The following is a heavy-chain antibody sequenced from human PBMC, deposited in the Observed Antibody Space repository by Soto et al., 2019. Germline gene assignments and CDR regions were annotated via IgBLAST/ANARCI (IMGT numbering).Heavy chain of an antibody. CDR1: GDSFSKFG. CDR3: ASDHSGPD. V-gene: IGHV1-18*01. CDR2: ISGYSGQT. D-gene: IGHD6-25*01. J-gene: IGHJ4*02. Sequence: HVLLVQSGPAVRKPGASVNVSCMASGDSFSKFGINWVRQAPGQGVEWRGWISGYSGQTNYAQKFQGRVTMTRDTSTTTAYMELRSLRSDDTAVYFCASDHSGPDWGQGTLVTVSS.